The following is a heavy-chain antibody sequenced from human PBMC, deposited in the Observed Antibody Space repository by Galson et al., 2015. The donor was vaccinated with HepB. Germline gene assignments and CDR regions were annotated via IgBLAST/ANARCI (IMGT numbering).Heavy chain of an antibody. CDR2: ISSSGSPI. V-gene: IGHV3-48*02. J-gene: IGHJ5*02. D-gene: IGHD3-3*01. CDR3: ARSPPKLRFLEAEWFDP. Sequence: SLRLSCAASGFAFSSYNMNWVRQAPGKGLEWVSYISSSGSPIYYADSVKGRFTISRDNAKKSLYLQMNSLRDEDTAVYYCARSPPKLRFLEAEWFDPWGQGTL. CDR1: GFAFSSYN.